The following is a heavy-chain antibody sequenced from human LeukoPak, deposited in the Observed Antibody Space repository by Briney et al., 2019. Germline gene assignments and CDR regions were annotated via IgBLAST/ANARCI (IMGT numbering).Heavy chain of an antibody. CDR2: INIDERIT. CDR3: FREGGD. J-gene: IGHJ4*02. CDR1: GFTFSSYA. Sequence: GGSLRLSCAASGFTFSSYAMSWVRQAPGKGLVWVSYINIDERITGYADSVKGRFTISRDNAKNTLYLQMNSLRAEDTAIYYCFREGGDWGQGTLVTVSS. V-gene: IGHV3-74*01. D-gene: IGHD3-10*01.